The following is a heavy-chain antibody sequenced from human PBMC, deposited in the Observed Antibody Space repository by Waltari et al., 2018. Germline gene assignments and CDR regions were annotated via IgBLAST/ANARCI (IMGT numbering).Heavy chain of an antibody. D-gene: IGHD2-2*02. V-gene: IGHV4-61*09. CDR3: AREIPASSWFDP. Sequence: QVQLQESGPGLVKPSQTLSLTCTVSGGSISSGSYYWSWIRQPAGKGLEWIGYIYTSGSTNYNPSLKSRVTISVDTSKNQFSLKLSSVTAADTAVYYCAREIPASSWFDPWGQGTLVTVSS. CDR2: IYTSGST. CDR1: GGSISSGSYY. J-gene: IGHJ5*02.